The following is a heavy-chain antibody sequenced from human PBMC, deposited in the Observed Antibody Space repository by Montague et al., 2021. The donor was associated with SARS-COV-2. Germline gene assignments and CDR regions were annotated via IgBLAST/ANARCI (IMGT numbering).Heavy chain of an antibody. CDR1: GGSISRYS. D-gene: IGHD6-13*01. CDR2: IYNSGST. CDR3: ARVGRGSSWYEVAFDI. J-gene: IGHJ3*02. V-gene: IGHV4-59*01. Sequence: SETLSLTCTVSGGSISRYSWTWIRQPPGKGLEWIGYIYNSGSTNYNPSLTSRVTMSVDTSKNQFSLKLSSVAAADTAVYYRARVGRGSSWYEVAFDIWGQGTMVTVSS.